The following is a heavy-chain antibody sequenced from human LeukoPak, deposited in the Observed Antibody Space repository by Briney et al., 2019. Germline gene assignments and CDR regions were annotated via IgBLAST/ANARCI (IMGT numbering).Heavy chain of an antibody. CDR1: LYTLTGYY. J-gene: IGHJ3*02. Sequence: ASAKVSCKASLYTLTGYYMPRGREAPGPGVGWMGWFNPNSGRTNYTQKFQGRVTMTRDTSISTAYMELSRRRSGDTAVYYCARGEAEVADAFDIWGQGTMVSVSS. CDR3: ARGEAEVADAFDI. CDR2: FNPNSGRT. D-gene: IGHD3-16*01. V-gene: IGHV1-2*02.